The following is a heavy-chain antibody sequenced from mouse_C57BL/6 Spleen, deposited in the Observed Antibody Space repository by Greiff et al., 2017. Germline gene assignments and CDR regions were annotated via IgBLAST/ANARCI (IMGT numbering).Heavy chain of an antibody. CDR2: IDPSDSYT. Sequence: QVQLQQPGAELVMPGASVKLSCKASGYTFTSYWMHWVKQRPGQGLEWIGEIDPSDSYTNYNQKFKGKSTLTVDKSSSTAYMQLSSLTSEDSAVYYCARIGVGDYWGQGTTLTVSS. CDR1: GYTFTSYW. V-gene: IGHV1-69*01. CDR3: ARIGVGDY. D-gene: IGHD1-1*01. J-gene: IGHJ2*01.